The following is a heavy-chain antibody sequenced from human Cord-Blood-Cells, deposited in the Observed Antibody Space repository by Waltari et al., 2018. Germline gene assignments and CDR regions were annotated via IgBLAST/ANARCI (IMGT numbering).Heavy chain of an antibody. CDR2: TYYRSKWYN. Sequence: SSNSAAWNWIRQSPSRGLEWLGRTYYRSKWYNDYAVSVKSRITINPDTSKNQFSLQLNSVTPEDTAVYYCAREAPGTTGTVYFDYWGQGTLVTVSS. V-gene: IGHV6-1*01. CDR1: SSNSAA. CDR3: AREAPGTTGTVYFDY. J-gene: IGHJ4*02. D-gene: IGHD1-1*01.